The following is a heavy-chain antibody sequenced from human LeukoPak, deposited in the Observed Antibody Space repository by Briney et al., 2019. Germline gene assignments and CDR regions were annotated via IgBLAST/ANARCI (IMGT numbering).Heavy chain of an antibody. Sequence: SETLSLTCAVSGYSITSGYYWGWLRQPPGKGLEWIGSIYHSGTTYYNPSLKSRVSISVDTSKIQFSLRLSSVTAADTAMYYCARGQLTYCSSTSCYGSTWFDPWGQGTLVTVSS. J-gene: IGHJ5*02. V-gene: IGHV4-38-2*01. D-gene: IGHD2-2*01. CDR3: ARGQLTYCSSTSCYGSTWFDP. CDR1: GYSITSGYY. CDR2: IYHSGTT.